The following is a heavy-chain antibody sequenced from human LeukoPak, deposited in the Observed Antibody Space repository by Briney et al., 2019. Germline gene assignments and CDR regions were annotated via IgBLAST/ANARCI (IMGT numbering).Heavy chain of an antibody. CDR2: IIPIFGTA. V-gene: IGHV1-69*13. D-gene: IGHD3-22*01. J-gene: IGHJ3*02. Sequence: ASVKVSCKASGGTFSSYAISWVRQAPGQGLEWMGGIIPIFGTANYAQKFQGRVTITADESTSTAYMEPSSLRSEDTAVYYCARDIPPAPGSGYSSHDAFDIWGQGTMVTVSS. CDR3: ARDIPPAPGSGYSSHDAFDI. CDR1: GGTFSSYA.